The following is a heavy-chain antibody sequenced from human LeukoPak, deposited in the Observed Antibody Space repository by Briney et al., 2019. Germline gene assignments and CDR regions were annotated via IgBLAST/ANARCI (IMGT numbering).Heavy chain of an antibody. CDR1: GFSFSSSS. J-gene: IGHJ5*01. Sequence: PGGPLRLSCVASGFSFSSSSMSWVRQAPGKGLEWVSSVSHDGRNTHYADSVKGRFTVSRGNSKNALSVQMNSLRAEDAAPYYCAKGWTMFDSWGQGILVTVSS. CDR2: VSHDGRNT. D-gene: IGHD3/OR15-3a*01. V-gene: IGHV3-23*01. CDR3: AKGWTMFDS.